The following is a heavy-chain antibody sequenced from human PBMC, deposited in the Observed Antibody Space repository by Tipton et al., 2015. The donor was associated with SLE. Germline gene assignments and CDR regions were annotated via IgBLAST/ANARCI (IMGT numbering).Heavy chain of an antibody. V-gene: IGHV4-59*08. CDR3: ARQGNGGQWLDRDWFDP. CDR1: GGSMSNDY. Sequence: TLSLTCIVSGGSMSNDYWNWIRRSPGKGLEWVGDISNSGSTNYNPSLNSRVTVSVDTSRNQFSLKLTSVTAADTAVYYCARQGNGGQWLDRDWFDPWGQGTLVTVSS. CDR2: ISNSGST. J-gene: IGHJ5*02. D-gene: IGHD6-19*01.